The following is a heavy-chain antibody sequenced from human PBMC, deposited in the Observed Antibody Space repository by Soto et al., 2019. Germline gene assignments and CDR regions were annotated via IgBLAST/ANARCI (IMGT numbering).Heavy chain of an antibody. V-gene: IGHV3-21*01. CDR1: GFAFNNYG. Sequence: PGGSLRLYCTFSGFAFNNYGINWVRQAPGKGLEWVSSISKSDYTYYSDSVKGRFTISRDNAKNSVSLQMNTLRVEDTAVYYCAREDSIIIPAVSDFWGQGTLVTVSS. CDR3: AREDSIIIPAVSDF. D-gene: IGHD2-2*01. CDR2: ISKSDYT. J-gene: IGHJ4*02.